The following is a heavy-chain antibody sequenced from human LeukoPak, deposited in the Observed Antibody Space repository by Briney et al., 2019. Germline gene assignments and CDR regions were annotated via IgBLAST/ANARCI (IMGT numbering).Heavy chain of an antibody. CDR1: GGSISSSSYY. V-gene: IGHV4-39*01. Sequence: PSETLSLTCTVSGGSISSSSYYWGWIRQPPGKGLEGIGSIYYSGSTYYNPSLKSRVTISVDTSKNQFSLKLSSVTAADTAVYYCARHIVVVKHWGQGTLVTVSS. J-gene: IGHJ4*02. D-gene: IGHD2-2*01. CDR2: IYYSGST. CDR3: ARHIVVVKH.